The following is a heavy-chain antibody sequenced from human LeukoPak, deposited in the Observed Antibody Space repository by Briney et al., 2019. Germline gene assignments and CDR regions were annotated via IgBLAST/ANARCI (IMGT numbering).Heavy chain of an antibody. CDR1: GGSMSSFY. D-gene: IGHD6-19*01. J-gene: IGHJ6*03. CDR3: ARDTEWLVLPYYYYYMDV. V-gene: IGHV4-4*07. Sequence: PSQTLSLTWTLSGGSMSSFYWSWIRQPAGEGLEWIGRIYTSGSTNYNTSLKSRVTMSVDTPKNQFSLKLSSVAAADTAVYYCARDTEWLVLPYYYYYMDVWGKGTTVTVSS. CDR2: IYTSGST.